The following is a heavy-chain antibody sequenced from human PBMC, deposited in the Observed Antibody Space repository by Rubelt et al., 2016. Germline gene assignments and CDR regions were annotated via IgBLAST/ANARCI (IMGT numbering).Heavy chain of an antibody. CDR2: VNTDGSYT. Sequence: EVQLVESGGGLVQPGGSLRLSCAASGFTLSNYWMDWVRQAPGKGLVWVSRVNTDGSYTRYADSVKGRFTISRDNAKNTLYLQMNSLRAEDTAVYYCLRQHGYWGQGTLVTVSS. V-gene: IGHV3-74*02. CDR3: LRQHGY. CDR1: GFTLSNYW. J-gene: IGHJ4*02.